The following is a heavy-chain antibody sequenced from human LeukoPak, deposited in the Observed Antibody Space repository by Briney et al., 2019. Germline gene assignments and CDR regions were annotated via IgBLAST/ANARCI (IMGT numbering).Heavy chain of an antibody. D-gene: IGHD3-22*01. CDR2: IYYSGST. Sequence: SETLSLTCSVSGGSFSTHYWSWIRQPPGKGLEWIGYIYYSGSTDYNPSLKSRVTMSLDTSKNQFSLNLNSVTAADTAVYYCARWGSESSDGSTGYYPDYWGQGTLVTVSS. CDR3: ARWGSESSDGSTGYYPDY. CDR1: GGSFSTHY. J-gene: IGHJ4*02. V-gene: IGHV4-59*11.